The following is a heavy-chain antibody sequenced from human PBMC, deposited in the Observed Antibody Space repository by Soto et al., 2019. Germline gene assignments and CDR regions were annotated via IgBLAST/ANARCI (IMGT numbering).Heavy chain of an antibody. V-gene: IGHV3-74*01. Sequence: GALRLSCGASGFSVKRYWMHWVRQAPGKGLVWLSRFGGDENYTDYADSVRGRFTVSRDIAKNTIYLQMNSLRAEDTAVYYCGKGKELGVVRYGLDAWGQGTTVTVSS. J-gene: IGHJ6*02. CDR1: GFSVKRYW. CDR2: FGGDENYT. D-gene: IGHD3-3*01. CDR3: GKGKELGVVRYGLDA.